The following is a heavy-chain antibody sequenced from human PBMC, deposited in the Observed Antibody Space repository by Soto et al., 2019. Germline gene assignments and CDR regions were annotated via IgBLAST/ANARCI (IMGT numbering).Heavy chain of an antibody. CDR2: ISSSSTI. V-gene: IGHV3-48*01. J-gene: IGHJ4*02. D-gene: IGHD6-19*01. CDR3: ARERGSGWTFDY. Sequence: EVQLVESGGDLVQPGGSLRLSCAASGFTFSTYSMNWVRQAPGKGLEWVSSISSSSTIYYADSVKGRFTISRDNVQNSLYLQVPSLRAEDTAVYYCARERGSGWTFDYWGQGTLVTVSA. CDR1: GFTFSTYS.